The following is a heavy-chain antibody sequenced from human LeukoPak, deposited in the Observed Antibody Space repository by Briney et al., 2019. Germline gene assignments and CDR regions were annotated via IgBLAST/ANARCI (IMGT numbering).Heavy chain of an antibody. CDR3: AKTMIIVVINPPFDY. D-gene: IGHD3-22*01. Sequence: QAGGSLRLSCAASGFTFSSYGMHWVRQSPGKGLEWVAAISGRGDNTYYEDSVKGRFTISRDNSKNTLYLEMNNLRAEDTAVYFCAKTMIIVVINPPFDYWGQGILVSVSS. CDR2: ISGRGDNT. J-gene: IGHJ4*02. CDR1: GFTFSSYG. V-gene: IGHV3-23*01.